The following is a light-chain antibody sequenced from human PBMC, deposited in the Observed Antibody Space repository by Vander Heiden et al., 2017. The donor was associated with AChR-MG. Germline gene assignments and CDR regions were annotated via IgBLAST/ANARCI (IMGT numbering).Light chain of an antibody. Sequence: DIQMTQSPSTLSASVGDRVTITCRASQSISEWLAWYQQKPGKAPKLLIYKASTLETGVPSRFSGSGSGTEFTLTISSLQPNDSATYYCQQEKSYPYSFGQGTKLEIK. CDR3: QQEKSYPYS. CDR1: QSISEW. V-gene: IGKV1-5*03. J-gene: IGKJ2*03. CDR2: KAS.